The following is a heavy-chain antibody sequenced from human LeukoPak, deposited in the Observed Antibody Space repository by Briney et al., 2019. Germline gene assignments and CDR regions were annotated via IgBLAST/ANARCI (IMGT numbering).Heavy chain of an antibody. D-gene: IGHD4-11*01. CDR2: INPNSGGT. V-gene: IGHV1-2*02. Sequence: ASVKVSCKASGYTFTGYYMHWVRQAPGQGLEWMGWINPNSGGTNYAQKFQGRVTMTRDTSISTAYMELSRLRSDDTAVYYCARYDYSNLDMAEYFQHWGQGTLVTVSS. CDR3: ARYDYSNLDMAEYFQH. CDR1: GYTFTGYY. J-gene: IGHJ1*01.